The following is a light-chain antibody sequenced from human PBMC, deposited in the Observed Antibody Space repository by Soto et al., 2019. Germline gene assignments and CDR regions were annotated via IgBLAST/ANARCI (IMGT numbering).Light chain of an antibody. CDR2: GAS. J-gene: IGKJ4*01. CDR1: QSVRSNY. V-gene: IGKV3-20*01. Sequence: EIVLTQSPGTLSLSPGDRATLSCRASQSVRSNYLAWYQQKPGQAPRLLLYGASSRATGIPDRFSGSGSGTDFTLTISRLEPEDFAVYYCQQYDTSLPLTFGGGTKVEIK. CDR3: QQYDTSLPLT.